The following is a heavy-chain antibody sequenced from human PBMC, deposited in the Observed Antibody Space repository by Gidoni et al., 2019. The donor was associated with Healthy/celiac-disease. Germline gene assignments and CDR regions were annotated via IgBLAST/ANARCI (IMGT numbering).Heavy chain of an antibody. CDR1: GGSISSGGYY. V-gene: IGHV4-31*03. CDR3: ASGTYYDFWSGYQNVWFDP. CDR2: IYYSGST. D-gene: IGHD3-3*01. Sequence: QVQLQESGPGLVKPSQTLSLTCTVSGGSISSGGYYWSWIRQHPGKGLEWSGYIYYSGSTYYNPSLKSRVTISVDTSKNQFSLKLSSVTAADTAVYYCASGTYYDFWSGYQNVWFDPWGQGTLVTVSS. J-gene: IGHJ5*02.